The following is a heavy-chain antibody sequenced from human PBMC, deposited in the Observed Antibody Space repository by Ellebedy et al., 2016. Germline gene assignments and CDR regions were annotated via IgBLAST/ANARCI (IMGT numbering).Heavy chain of an antibody. CDR1: GFTFSSYS. CDR2: ISSSSSYI. D-gene: IGHD6-13*01. CDR3: ARVGSRSWYGGRDAFDI. J-gene: IGHJ3*02. V-gene: IGHV3-21*01. Sequence: GGSLRLSCAASGFTFSSYSMNWVRQAPGKGLEWVSSISSSSSYIYYADSVKGRFTISRDNAKNSLYLQMNSLRSEDTAVYYCARVGSRSWYGGRDAFDIWGQGTMVTVSS.